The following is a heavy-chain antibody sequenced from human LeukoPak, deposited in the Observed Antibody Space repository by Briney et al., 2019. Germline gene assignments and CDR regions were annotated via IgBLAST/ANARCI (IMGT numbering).Heavy chain of an antibody. CDR1: GFTFRSYA. D-gene: IGHD3-10*01. CDR2: IIAGGDT. Sequence: GGSLRLSCVASGFTFRSYAMAWVRQAPGKGLEQGLEWVASIIAGGDTFYADSVKGRFTISRDNSRNTLYLQMNSLRAEDTAVYYCAKDNHYYGSGSYYLPGYYYGMDVWGQGTTVTVSS. V-gene: IGHV3-23*01. J-gene: IGHJ6*02. CDR3: AKDNHYYGSGSYYLPGYYYGMDV.